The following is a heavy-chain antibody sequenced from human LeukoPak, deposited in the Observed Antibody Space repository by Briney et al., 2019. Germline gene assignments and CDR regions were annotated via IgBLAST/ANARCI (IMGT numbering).Heavy chain of an antibody. V-gene: IGHV3-23*01. CDR2: TSGSGGTT. CDR3: AGLPAYYYDTSGFYFDY. Sequence: GGSLRLSCAASRFTFSSYGMSWVRQAPGKGLEWVSATSGSGGTTYHADSVRGRFTISRDNSKNTLYLQMNSLRAEDTAVYYCAGLPAYYYDTSGFYFDYWGQGTLVTVSS. D-gene: IGHD3-22*01. CDR1: RFTFSSYG. J-gene: IGHJ4*02.